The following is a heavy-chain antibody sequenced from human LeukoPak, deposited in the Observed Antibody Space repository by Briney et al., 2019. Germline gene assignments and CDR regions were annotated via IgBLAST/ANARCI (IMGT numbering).Heavy chain of an antibody. CDR1: GFTFSDYY. CDR3: ARANFPYCGGDCPPGY. V-gene: IGHV3-11*01. D-gene: IGHD2-21*02. J-gene: IGHJ4*02. CDR2: ISSSGSTI. Sequence: PGGSLRLSCAASGFTFSDYYMSWIRQAPGKGLEWVSYISSSGSTIYYADSVKGRFTISRDNAKNSLYLRMNSLRAEDTAVYYCARANFPYCGGDCPPGYWGQGTLVTVSS.